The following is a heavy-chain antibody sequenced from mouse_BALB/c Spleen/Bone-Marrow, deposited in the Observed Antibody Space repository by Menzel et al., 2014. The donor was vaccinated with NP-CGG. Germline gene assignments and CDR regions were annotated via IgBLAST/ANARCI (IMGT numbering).Heavy chain of an antibody. CDR3: TRSNYGYWYFDV. D-gene: IGHD1-1*01. J-gene: IGHJ1*01. CDR2: SNPSNGGS. Sequence: QVQLKQSGAELVKPGASVTLSCKASGYTFSNYYMYWVKQRPGQGLEWIGESNPSNGGSNFNERFKSKATLTVDKSSSTAYMQLSSLTSEDSAVYYCTRSNYGYWYFDVWGAGTTVTVSS. V-gene: IGHV1S81*02. CDR1: GYTFSNYY.